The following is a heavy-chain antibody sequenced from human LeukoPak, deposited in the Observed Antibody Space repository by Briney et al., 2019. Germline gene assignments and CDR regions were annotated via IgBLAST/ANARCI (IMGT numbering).Heavy chain of an antibody. CDR2: INPYTGGT. CDR3: ARTYYYDTSNYYYDLYYFDS. Sequence: ASVKVSCKTSGYTFTGYYIQWVRQAPGQGLEWMGWINPYTGGTNFAEKFQGRVTMTSDASIRTAYMDRTRLRSDDTAIYYCARTYYYDTSNYYYDLYYFDSWGQGTLVTVSS. J-gene: IGHJ4*02. CDR1: GYTFTGYY. V-gene: IGHV1-2*02. D-gene: IGHD3-22*01.